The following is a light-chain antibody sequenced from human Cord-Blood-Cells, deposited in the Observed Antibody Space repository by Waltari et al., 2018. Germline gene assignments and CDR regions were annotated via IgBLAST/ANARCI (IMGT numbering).Light chain of an antibody. CDR1: QRVGSY. Sequence: IVLTQSPATLSLSPGERATPSCRASQRVGSYLAWYQQKPGQAPRLLIYEVSNRATGIPARFSGSVSGTDFTLTISSLEPEDFAVYYCLQRSNWPRSFGGGTKVEIK. V-gene: IGKV3-11*01. CDR2: EVS. J-gene: IGKJ4*01. CDR3: LQRSNWPRS.